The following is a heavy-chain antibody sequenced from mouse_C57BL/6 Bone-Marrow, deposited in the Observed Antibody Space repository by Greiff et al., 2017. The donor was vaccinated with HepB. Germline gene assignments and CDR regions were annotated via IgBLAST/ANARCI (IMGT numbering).Heavy chain of an antibody. V-gene: IGHV1-7*01. CDR1: GYTFTSYW. J-gene: IGHJ2*01. Sequence: VQLQQSGAELVQPGASVKLSCKASGYTFTSYWMHWVNQTPGQGLEWIGYINPSSGYTKYNQKFKDKATLTADKSSSTTYMQLRIVTYEDSAVYYCAVYFDYWGKGTTLTVSS. CDR2: INPSSGYT. CDR3: AVYFDY.